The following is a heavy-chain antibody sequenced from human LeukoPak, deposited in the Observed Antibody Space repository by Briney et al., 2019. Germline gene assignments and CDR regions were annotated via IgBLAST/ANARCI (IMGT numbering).Heavy chain of an antibody. D-gene: IGHD3-22*01. CDR1: GFTFSSYA. CDR3: AREANTYYDSSLRV. CDR2: ISYDGSNK. V-gene: IGHV3-30*04. J-gene: IGHJ4*02. Sequence: PGRSLRLSCAASGFTFSSYAMHWVRQAPGKGLEWVAVISYDGSNKYYADSVKGRFTISRDNSKNTLYLQMNSLRVDDTAVYFCAREANTYYDSSLRVWGQGTLVTVSS.